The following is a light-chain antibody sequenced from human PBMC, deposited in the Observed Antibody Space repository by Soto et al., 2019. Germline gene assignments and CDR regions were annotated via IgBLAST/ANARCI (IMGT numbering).Light chain of an antibody. CDR2: DAS. Sequence: IVLTQSPPSLSLFPGERATLSCRASQSVSSYLAWYQQKPGQAPRLLIYDASNRANGVPARFGGSGSGTDFTLTINSLEPEDFAVYYCQQRNVGPPITFGQGTRLE. CDR3: QQRNVGPPIT. J-gene: IGKJ5*01. CDR1: QSVSSY. V-gene: IGKV3-11*01.